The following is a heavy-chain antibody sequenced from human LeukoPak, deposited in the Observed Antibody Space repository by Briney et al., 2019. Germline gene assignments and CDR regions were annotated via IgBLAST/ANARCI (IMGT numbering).Heavy chain of an antibody. CDR2: IYYSGST. J-gene: IGHJ4*02. Sequence: SETLSLTCTVSGGSISSYYWSWIRQPPGKGLEWIGYIYYSGSTNYNPSLKSRVTISVDTSKNQLSLKLSSVTAADTAVYYCARGLVGAPPGFDYWGQGTLVTVSS. CDR1: GGSISSYY. CDR3: ARGLVGAPPGFDY. D-gene: IGHD1-26*01. V-gene: IGHV4-59*01.